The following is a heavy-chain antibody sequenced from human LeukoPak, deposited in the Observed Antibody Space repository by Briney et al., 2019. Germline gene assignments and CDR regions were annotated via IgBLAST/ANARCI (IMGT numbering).Heavy chain of an antibody. CDR3: ARDQPYPLAFDY. Sequence: ASVKVSCKASGYTFTSYFVHWVRQAPGQGLEWMGMINPSTSGTSYAQKFQGRVTMTRDTSTSTVYMELSSLRSEDTGVYYCARDQPYPLAFDYWGRGTLVTVSS. CDR1: GYTFTSYF. CDR2: INPSTSGT. V-gene: IGHV1-46*01. J-gene: IGHJ4*02. D-gene: IGHD1-1*01.